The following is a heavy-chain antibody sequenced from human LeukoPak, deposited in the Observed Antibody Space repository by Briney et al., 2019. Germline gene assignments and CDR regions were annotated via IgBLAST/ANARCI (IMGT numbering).Heavy chain of an antibody. V-gene: IGHV3-30*18. J-gene: IGHJ6*02. CDR2: ISYDGSNK. Sequence: PGGSLRLSCAASGFTFSSYGMHWVRQAPGKGLEWVAVISYDGSNKYYADSVKGRFTISRDNSKNTLYLQMNSLRAEDTAVYYCAKDERYYGMDVWGQGTTATVSS. CDR3: AKDERYYGMDV. CDR1: GFTFSSYG.